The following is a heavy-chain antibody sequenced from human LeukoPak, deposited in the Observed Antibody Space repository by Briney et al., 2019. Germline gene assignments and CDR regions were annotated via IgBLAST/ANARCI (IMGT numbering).Heavy chain of an antibody. D-gene: IGHD5-24*01. V-gene: IGHV4-59*01. CDR2: IYYSGST. CDR1: GGSISSYY. Sequence: NPSETLSLTCTVSGGSISSYYWSWIRQPPGKGLEWIGYIYYSGSTNYNPSLKSRVTISVDTSKNQFSLKLSSVTAADTAVYYCARAGDGYNYGGDFDYWGQGTLVTVSS. CDR3: ARAGDGYNYGGDFDY. J-gene: IGHJ4*02.